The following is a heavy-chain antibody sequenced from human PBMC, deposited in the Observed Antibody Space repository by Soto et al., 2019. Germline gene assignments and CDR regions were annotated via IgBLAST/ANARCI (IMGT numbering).Heavy chain of an antibody. CDR1: GFTFSSYW. CDR2: IKQDGSEK. V-gene: IGHV3-7*01. Sequence: GESLKISCAASGFTFSSYWMSWVRQAPGKGLEWVANIKQDGSEKYYVDSVKGRFTISRDNAKNSLYLQMNSLRAEDTAVYYCARDGYSGYDPDAFDIWGQGTMVTVSS. CDR3: ARDGYSGYDPDAFDI. D-gene: IGHD5-12*01. J-gene: IGHJ3*02.